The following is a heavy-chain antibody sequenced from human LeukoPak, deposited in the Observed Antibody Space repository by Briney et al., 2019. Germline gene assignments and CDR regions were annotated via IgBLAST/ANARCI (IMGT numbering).Heavy chain of an antibody. CDR3: ARAGLGGGNSGGAFSDY. D-gene: IGHD4-23*01. Sequence: SETLSPTCAVYGGSFSGYYWSWIRQPPGKGLEWIGEINHSGSTNYNPSLKSRVTISVDTSKNQFSLKLSSVTAADTAVYYCARAGLGGGNSGGAFSDYWGQGTLVTVSS. CDR1: GGSFSGYY. J-gene: IGHJ4*02. CDR2: INHSGST. V-gene: IGHV4-34*01.